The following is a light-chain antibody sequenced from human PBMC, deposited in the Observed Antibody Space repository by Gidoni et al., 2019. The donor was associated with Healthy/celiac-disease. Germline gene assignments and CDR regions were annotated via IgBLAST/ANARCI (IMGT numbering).Light chain of an antibody. CDR3: QVWDSSVV. CDR1: NIGSKS. V-gene: IGLV3-21*03. Sequence: SYVLTQPPSVSVAPGKTARITCGGNNIGSKSVHWYQQKPGQAPVLVVYDDSGRPSGIPERFSGSNSGNTATLTISRVEAGDEADYYCQVWDSSVVFGGGTKLTVL. CDR2: DDS. J-gene: IGLJ2*01.